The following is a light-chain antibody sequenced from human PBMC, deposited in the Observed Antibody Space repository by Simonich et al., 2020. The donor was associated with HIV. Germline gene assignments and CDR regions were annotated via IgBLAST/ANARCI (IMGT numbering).Light chain of an antibody. Sequence: IVMTQSPDSLAVSLGERATINCKSSQSVLYSSNNKKYLAWYQQKPGQPPKLLIYWAATRESGVPDRFRGSGSGTDFTLTISSLQAEDVAVYYCQQYYSTPRTFGQGTKVEIK. V-gene: IGKV4-1*01. CDR3: QQYYSTPRT. J-gene: IGKJ1*01. CDR2: WAA. CDR1: QSVLYSSNNKKY.